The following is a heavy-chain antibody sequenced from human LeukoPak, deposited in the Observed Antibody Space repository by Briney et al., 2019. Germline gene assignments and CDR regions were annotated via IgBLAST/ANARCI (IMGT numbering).Heavy chain of an antibody. Sequence: GGSLTLSCVASRCTFSTQGMHWVGQARGKGLDWVALIWYDGSNKYYADSVKGRFTISRDNSKNTLYLQMNSLRVEDTAVYYCARDLRKGSYFDCWGQGTLVTVSS. J-gene: IGHJ4*02. CDR3: ARDLRKGSYFDC. V-gene: IGHV3-33*01. D-gene: IGHD3-10*01. CDR1: RCTFSTQG. CDR2: IWYDGSNK.